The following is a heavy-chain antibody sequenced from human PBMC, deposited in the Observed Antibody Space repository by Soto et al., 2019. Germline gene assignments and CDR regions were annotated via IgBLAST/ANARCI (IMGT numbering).Heavy chain of an antibody. CDR2: IWFDASNK. CDR3: ARDAAAGSDYYFDY. D-gene: IGHD6-13*01. Sequence: QVQLVESGGGVVQPERSLRLSCAASGFTFSSYGMHWVRQAPGKGLAWVAVIWFDASNKYCADSVKGRFTISRDNSKNTVYLQMNSRRAEDTAVYYCARDAAAGSDYYFDYWGQGTLVTVSS. V-gene: IGHV3-33*01. J-gene: IGHJ4*02. CDR1: GFTFSSYG.